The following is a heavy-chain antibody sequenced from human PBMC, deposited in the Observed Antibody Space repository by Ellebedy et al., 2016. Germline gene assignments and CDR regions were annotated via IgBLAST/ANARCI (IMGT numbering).Heavy chain of an antibody. D-gene: IGHD1-14*01. V-gene: IGHV3-11*01. CDR3: ARGGGPELDY. J-gene: IGHJ4*02. Sequence: GESLKISCAASGFTFSHYYMRWIRQIPGKGLEWVSYISGSGITIYYEDPVKGRFTISRDNAKMSLYLHMNSLRAEDTAVYYCARGGGPELDYWGQGTLVTVSS. CDR1: GFTFSHYY. CDR2: ISGSGITI.